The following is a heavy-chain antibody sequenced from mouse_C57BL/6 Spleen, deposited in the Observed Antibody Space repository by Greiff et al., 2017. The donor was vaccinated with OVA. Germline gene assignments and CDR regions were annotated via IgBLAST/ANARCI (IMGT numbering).Heavy chain of an antibody. J-gene: IGHJ2*01. CDR1: GYTFTSYW. Sequence: QVQLQQPGAELVKPGASVKLSCKASGYTFTSYWMHWVKQRPGQGLEWIGMIDPNSGSTNYNEKFKGKATLTVDKSSSTAYMQLSSLTSEDSAVYYCARGNYYFDYWGQGTPLTVSS. D-gene: IGHD2-1*01. CDR3: ARGNYYFDY. CDR2: IDPNSGST. V-gene: IGHV1-64*01.